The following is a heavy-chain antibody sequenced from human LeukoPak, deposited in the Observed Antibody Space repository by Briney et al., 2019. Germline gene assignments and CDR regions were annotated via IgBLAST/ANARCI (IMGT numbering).Heavy chain of an antibody. D-gene: IGHD4-23*01. J-gene: IGHJ2*01. V-gene: IGHV3-30-3*01. CDR2: ISYDGSNK. CDR1: GFTFSSYA. Sequence: GGSLRLSCAASGFTFSSYAMHWVRQAPGKGLEWVAVISYDGSNKYYADSVKGRFTISRDNAKNSLYLQMNSLRAEDTALYYCAKDFSYGGNEGYWYFDLWGRGTLVTVSS. CDR3: AKDFSYGGNEGYWYFDL.